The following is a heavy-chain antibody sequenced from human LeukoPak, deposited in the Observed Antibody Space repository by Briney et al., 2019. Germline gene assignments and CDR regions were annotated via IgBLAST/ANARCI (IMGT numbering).Heavy chain of an antibody. CDR3: ARVQTVATIEYFDY. CDR2: ISGSGGST. V-gene: IGHV3-23*01. J-gene: IGHJ4*02. Sequence: GGSLRLSCAASGFTFSSYAMSWVRQAPGKGLEWVSAISGSGGSTYYADSVKGRFTISRDNSKNTLYIQMNSLRGEDTAVYYCARVQTVATIEYFDYWGQGTLVTVSS. CDR1: GFTFSSYA. D-gene: IGHD5-12*01.